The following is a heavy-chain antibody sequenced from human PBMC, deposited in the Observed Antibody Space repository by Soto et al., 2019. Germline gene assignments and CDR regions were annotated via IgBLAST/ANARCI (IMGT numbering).Heavy chain of an antibody. Sequence: QVQLVESGGGVVQPGRSLRLSCAASGFTFSSYAMHWVRQAPGKGLEWVAVISYDGSNKYYADSVKGRFTISRDNSKNTLYLKMNSRRAEDAAVYYGAREGGPGPGREVGGQGTTVPV. CDR1: GFTFSSYA. CDR3: AREGGPGPGREV. D-gene: IGHD3-10*01. V-gene: IGHV3-30-3*01. J-gene: IGHJ6*02. CDR2: ISYDGSNK.